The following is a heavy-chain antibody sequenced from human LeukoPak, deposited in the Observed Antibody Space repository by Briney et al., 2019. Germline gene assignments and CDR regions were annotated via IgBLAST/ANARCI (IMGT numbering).Heavy chain of an antibody. CDR1: GYTFTGYY. V-gene: IGHV1-8*02. D-gene: IGHD1-1*01. J-gene: IGHJ6*03. CDR2: MNPNSGNT. CDR3: ARGITRTTRFYYYYYMDV. Sequence: ASVKVSCKASGYTFTGYYMHWVRQATGQGLEWMGWMNPNSGNTGYAQKFQGRVTMTRNTSISTAYMELSSLRSEDTAVYYCARGITRTTRFYYYYYMDVWGKGTTVTISS.